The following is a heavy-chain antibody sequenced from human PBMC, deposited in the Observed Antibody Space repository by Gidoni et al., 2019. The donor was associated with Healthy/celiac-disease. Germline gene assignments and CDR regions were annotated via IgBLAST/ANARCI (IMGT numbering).Heavy chain of an antibody. D-gene: IGHD2-2*01. Sequence: LQLQESGPGLVKPSETLSLTCTVSGGSISSSRYYWGWIRQPPGKGLEWIGSIYYSGSTYYNPSLKSRVTISVDTAKNQFSLKLSSVTAADTAVYYCARVRRCSSTSCRFFDPWGQGTLVTVSS. CDR2: IYYSGST. CDR1: GGSISSSRYY. V-gene: IGHV4-39*07. CDR3: ARVRRCSSTSCRFFDP. J-gene: IGHJ5*02.